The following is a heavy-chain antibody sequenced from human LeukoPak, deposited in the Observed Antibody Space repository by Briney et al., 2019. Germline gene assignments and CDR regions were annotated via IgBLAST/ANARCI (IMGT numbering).Heavy chain of an antibody. CDR1: GYIFTSYA. V-gene: IGHV1-18*01. D-gene: IGHD3-10*01. Sequence: ASVKVSCKASGYIFTSYAMNWVRQAPGQGLEWMGWISTYNGDTNSAQKFQGRVTLTTDTSTSTAYMELRSLRYDDTAVYYCTRRGPPATNWFDPWGQGTLVTVSS. CDR2: ISTYNGDT. CDR3: TRRGPPATNWFDP. J-gene: IGHJ5*02.